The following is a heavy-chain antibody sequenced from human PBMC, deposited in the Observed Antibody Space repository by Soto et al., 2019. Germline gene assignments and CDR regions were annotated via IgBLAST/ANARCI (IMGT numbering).Heavy chain of an antibody. Sequence: GGCLRLSCTASGFTFGDYAMSCVREAPGKGLGWVGCIRSKDYVGPTEYAASVKGRFTISRDDSKSIAYLQMNSLKTEDTAVYYCVDSSSKAYYYGMDVWGQGTKVTVSS. CDR3: VDSSSKAYYYGMDV. CDR2: IRSKDYVGPT. J-gene: IGHJ6*02. V-gene: IGHV3-49*04. CDR1: GFTFGDYA. D-gene: IGHD6-6*01.